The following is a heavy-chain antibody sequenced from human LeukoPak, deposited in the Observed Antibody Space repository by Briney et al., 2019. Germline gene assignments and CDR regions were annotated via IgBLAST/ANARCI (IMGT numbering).Heavy chain of an antibody. J-gene: IGHJ4*02. Sequence: RGSLRLSCAASGFTFSTYTMNWVRQAPGKGLEWVSSISSSSTYIYYADSMKGRFTISRDNARNSLYLQMNSLRAEDAAVYYCAREGPVVGWNYQPFDYWGQGTLVTVSS. CDR3: AREGPVVGWNYQPFDY. CDR2: ISSSSTYI. CDR1: GFTFSTYT. D-gene: IGHD1-7*01. V-gene: IGHV3-21*01.